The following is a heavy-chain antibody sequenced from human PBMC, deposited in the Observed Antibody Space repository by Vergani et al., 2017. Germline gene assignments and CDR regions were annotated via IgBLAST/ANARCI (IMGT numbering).Heavy chain of an antibody. Sequence: QVQLVESGGGVVQPGGSLRLSCAASGFTFSSYGMHWVRQAPGKGLEWVAFIRYDGSNKYYADSVKGRFTISRDNSKNTLYLQMNSLRAEDTAVYYCARGQTTVTTIWFDPWGQGTLVTVSS. CDR1: GFTFSSYG. CDR3: ARGQTTVTTIWFDP. V-gene: IGHV3-30*02. J-gene: IGHJ5*02. CDR2: IRYDGSNK. D-gene: IGHD4-17*01.